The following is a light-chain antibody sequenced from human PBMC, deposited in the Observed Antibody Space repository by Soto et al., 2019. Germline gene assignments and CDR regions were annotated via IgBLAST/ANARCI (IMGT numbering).Light chain of an antibody. CDR1: QSVSSNY. J-gene: IGKJ3*01. CDR2: LAA. Sequence: EIVLTQSPGTLSLSPGERATLSCRASQSVSSNYLAWYQQKPGQAPRLLIYLAAIRATGIPDRFSGSGSGTDFPLTISRLEPEEFAVYYCQQSGTSPFTFGPRNKVDI. V-gene: IGKV3-20*01. CDR3: QQSGTSPFT.